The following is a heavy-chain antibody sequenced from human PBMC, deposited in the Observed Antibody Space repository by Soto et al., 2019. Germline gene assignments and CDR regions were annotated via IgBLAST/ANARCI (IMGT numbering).Heavy chain of an antibody. J-gene: IGHJ6*01. Sequence: QVQLVESGGGLVKPGGSLRLSCAVSGFTFSDYYMNWIRQAPGKGLEWVSYFSVSTNAIYYTDSVKGRFTISRDNAKKSLYLQMNSLRAEDTAFYYCATSRSRHLADFYAMDVWGQGTTVTVSS. CDR1: GFTFSDYY. CDR2: FSVSTNAI. D-gene: IGHD6-6*01. CDR3: ATSRSRHLADFYAMDV. V-gene: IGHV3-11*01.